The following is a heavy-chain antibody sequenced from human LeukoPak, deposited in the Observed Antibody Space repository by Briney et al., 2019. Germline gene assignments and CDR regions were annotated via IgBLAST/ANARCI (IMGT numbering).Heavy chain of an antibody. CDR1: GDSLSSYMYY. D-gene: IGHD2-15*01. J-gene: IGHJ4*02. CDR3: ARRSIALGGAIYS. Sequence: SETLSLTCNVSGDSLSSYMYYWVWVRQPPRQTLEWFGTVFAPRSTHYNPSLGSRVAMSVDTSKSQFSLSLTSVTPADTGVYFCARRSIALGGAIYSWGQGSLVTVSS. V-gene: IGHV4-39*01. CDR2: VFAPRST.